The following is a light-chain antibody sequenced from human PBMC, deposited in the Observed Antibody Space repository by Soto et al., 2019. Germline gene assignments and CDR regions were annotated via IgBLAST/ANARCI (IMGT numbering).Light chain of an antibody. J-gene: IGKJ1*01. CDR3: QKYNSAPRGT. Sequence: DIQMTQSPSSLSASVGDRVTITCRASQGISNYLAWYQQKPGKVPKLLIYAASTLQSGVPSRFSGSGSGTDFTLTISSLQPEDVATYYCQKYNSAPRGTFGQGTKVDI. V-gene: IGKV1-27*01. CDR2: AAS. CDR1: QGISNY.